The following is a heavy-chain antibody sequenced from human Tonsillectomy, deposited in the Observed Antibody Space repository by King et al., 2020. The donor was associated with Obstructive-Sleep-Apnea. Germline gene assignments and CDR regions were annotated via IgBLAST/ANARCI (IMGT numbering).Heavy chain of an antibody. J-gene: IGHJ3*02. CDR3: ARARRPWGSDVFDI. D-gene: IGHD6-6*01. CDR2: IAYGGSNK. V-gene: IGHV3-30*04. CDR1: GFTFSSYS. Sequence: VQLVESGGGVVQPGKSLRLSCAASGFTFSSYSIHWVRQAPGKGLEWVAVIAYGGSNKYYADSVKGRFTTSRDNSKNTVFLQMNSLRAEDTAVYYCARARRPWGSDVFDIWGQGTMVTVSS.